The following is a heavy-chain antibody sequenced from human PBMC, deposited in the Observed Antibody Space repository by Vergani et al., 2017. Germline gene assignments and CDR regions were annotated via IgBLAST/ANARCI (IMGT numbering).Heavy chain of an antibody. J-gene: IGHJ4*02. CDR2: ISSSSSYI. D-gene: IGHD6-19*01. Sequence: EVQLVESGGGLVKPGGSLRLSCAASGFTFSSYSTNWVRQAPGKGLEWVSSISSSSSYIYYADSVKGRFTISRDNAKNSLYLQMNSLRAEDTAVYYCAGTVAGTYYFDYWGQGTLVTVSS. CDR3: AGTVAGTYYFDY. CDR1: GFTFSSYS. V-gene: IGHV3-21*01.